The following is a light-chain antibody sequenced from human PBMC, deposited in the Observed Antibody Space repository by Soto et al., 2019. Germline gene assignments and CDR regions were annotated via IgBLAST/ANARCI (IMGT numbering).Light chain of an antibody. CDR3: EQYNSWPPLT. CDR2: GAS. Sequence: EIVMTQSPDTLSVSPGDRATLSCRASQTVSTNFAWYQQKPGQAPRLLIYGASTRATGVPDRFSGSGSRTEFTLTISSLQSEDFAVYYCEQYNSWPPLTFGQGTKVEIK. J-gene: IGKJ1*01. V-gene: IGKV3-15*01. CDR1: QTVSTN.